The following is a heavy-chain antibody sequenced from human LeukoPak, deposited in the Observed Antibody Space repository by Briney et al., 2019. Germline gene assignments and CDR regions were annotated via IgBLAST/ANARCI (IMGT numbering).Heavy chain of an antibody. CDR1: GYTFTSYA. D-gene: IGHD3-3*01. CDR2: INAGNGNT. CDR3: ARAVFLEDPYGMDV. J-gene: IGHJ6*02. V-gene: IGHV1-3*01. Sequence: GASVKVSCKASGYTFTSYAMHWVRQAPGQRLEWMGWINAGNGNTKYSQKFQGRVTITRDTSASTAYMELSSLRSEDTAVYYCARAVFLEDPYGMDVWGQGTTVTVSS.